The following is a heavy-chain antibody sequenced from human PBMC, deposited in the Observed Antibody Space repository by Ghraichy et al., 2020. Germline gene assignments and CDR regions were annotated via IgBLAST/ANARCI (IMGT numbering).Heavy chain of an antibody. V-gene: IGHV5-51*01. CDR3: ARSGAYYDFWSGTDDAFDI. J-gene: IGHJ3*02. Sequence: GESLNISCKGSGYSFTSYWIGWVRQMPGKGLEWMGIIYPGDSDTRYSPSFQGQVTISADKSISTAYLQWSSLKASDTAMYYCARSGAYYDFWSGTDDAFDIWGQGTMVTVSS. CDR1: GYSFTSYW. D-gene: IGHD3-3*01. CDR2: IYPGDSDT.